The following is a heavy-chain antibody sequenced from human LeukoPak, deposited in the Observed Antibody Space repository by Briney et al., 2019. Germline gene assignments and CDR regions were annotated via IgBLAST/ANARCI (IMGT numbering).Heavy chain of an antibody. J-gene: IGHJ3*02. V-gene: IGHV3-21*01. CDR1: GFTFSSCS. CDR3: ARANPSYYDILTGTNLPAFDI. CDR2: ISSSSSYI. D-gene: IGHD3-9*01. Sequence: GGSLRLSCAASGFTFSSCSMNWVRQAPGKGLEWVSSISSSSSYIYYADSVKGRFTISRDNAKNSLYLQMNSLRAEDTAVYYCARANPSYYDILTGTNLPAFDIWGQGTMVTVSS.